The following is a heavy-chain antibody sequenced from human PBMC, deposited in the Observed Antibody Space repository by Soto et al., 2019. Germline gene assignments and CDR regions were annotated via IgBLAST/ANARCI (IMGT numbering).Heavy chain of an antibody. CDR1: GYNFAGYW. V-gene: IGHV5-51*01. CDR3: AKSILHCDGGGCSGSDYDYGMDV. CDR2: IVPGDSDT. Sequence: PGESLKISCKTSGYNFAGYWIGWVRQMPGKGLEWLGIIVPGDSDTNYSPSFQGHVTISADKSISTAYLQWSSLGAEDTAVYYCAKSILHCDGGGCSGSDYDYGMDVWGQGTTVTVSS. J-gene: IGHJ6*02. D-gene: IGHD2-15*01.